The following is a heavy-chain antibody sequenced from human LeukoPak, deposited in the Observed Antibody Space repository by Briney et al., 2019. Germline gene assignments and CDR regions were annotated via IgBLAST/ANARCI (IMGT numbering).Heavy chain of an antibody. CDR2: ISGSGGGT. Sequence: PGGSLRLSCAASGFTFSSYAMSWVRQAPGKGLEWVSAISGSGGGTYYADSVKGRFTISRDNSKNTLYLQMNTLRAEDTAVYYCAGGDSYGFASWGQGTLVTVSS. CDR1: GFTFSSYA. CDR3: AGGDSYGFAS. J-gene: IGHJ4*02. V-gene: IGHV3-23*01. D-gene: IGHD5-18*01.